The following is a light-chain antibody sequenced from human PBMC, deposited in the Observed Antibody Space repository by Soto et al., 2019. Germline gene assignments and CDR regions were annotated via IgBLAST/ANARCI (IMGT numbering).Light chain of an antibody. J-gene: IGKJ3*01. Sequence: AIQMTQSPSSLSASVGDRVTITCRANQGIRNDLDWFQQKPGKAPKLLIYAASNLQSGVPARFSGSGSGTDFTLTISRLQPEDFATYYCLQKYFYPFTFGPGTKVDIK. V-gene: IGKV1-6*01. CDR3: LQKYFYPFT. CDR2: AAS. CDR1: QGIRND.